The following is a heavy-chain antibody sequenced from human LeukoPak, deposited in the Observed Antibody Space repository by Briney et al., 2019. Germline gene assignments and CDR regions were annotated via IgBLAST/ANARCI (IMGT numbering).Heavy chain of an antibody. Sequence: SETLSLTCTVSGGSISSSSYYWGWIRQPPGKGLEWIGSIYYSGSTYYNPSLKSRVTISVDTSKNQFSLKLSSVTAADTAVFYCARARYYKSTAYHDYFDSWGQEPWSPS. V-gene: IGHV4-39*01. CDR1: GGSISSSSYY. J-gene: IGHJ4*01. CDR2: IYYSGST. D-gene: IGHD2/OR15-2a*01. CDR3: ARARYYKSTAYHDYFDS.